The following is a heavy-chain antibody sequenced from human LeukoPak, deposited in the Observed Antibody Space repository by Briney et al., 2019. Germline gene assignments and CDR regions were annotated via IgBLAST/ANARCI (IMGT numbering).Heavy chain of an antibody. Sequence: ESGPTLVKPTQTLTLTCTFSGFSLSTSGVGVGWIRQPPGKALEWLALIYWNDDKRYSPSPKSRLTITKDTSKNQVVLTMTNMDPVDTATYYCARSFSGITIFGVVITPFDYWGQGTLVTVSS. CDR2: IYWNDDK. D-gene: IGHD3-3*01. J-gene: IGHJ4*02. CDR1: GFSLSTSGVG. CDR3: ARSFSGITIFGVVITPFDY. V-gene: IGHV2-5*01.